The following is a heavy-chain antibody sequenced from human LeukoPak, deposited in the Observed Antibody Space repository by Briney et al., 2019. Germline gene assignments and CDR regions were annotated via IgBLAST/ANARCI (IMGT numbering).Heavy chain of an antibody. CDR3: ARRAITIDP. V-gene: IGHV3-48*04. J-gene: IGHJ5*02. CDR2: ISSSSSTI. Sequence: GGSLRLSCAASGFTFSSYSMNWVRQAPGKGLEWVSYISSSSSTIYYADSVKGRFTISRDNAKNSLYLQMNSLRAEDTAVYYCARRAITIDPWGQGTLVTVSS. D-gene: IGHD3-3*01. CDR1: GFTFSSYS.